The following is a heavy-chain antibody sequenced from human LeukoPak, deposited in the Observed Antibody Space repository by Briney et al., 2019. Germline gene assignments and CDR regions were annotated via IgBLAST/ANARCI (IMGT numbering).Heavy chain of an antibody. J-gene: IGHJ4*02. CDR1: GVSINTCCYY. D-gene: IGHD5-18*01. CDR2: KYYSGST. V-gene: IGHV4-61*01. Sequence: TSETLSLTCDVSGVSINTCCYYWTWIRQPPGKRLEWIGYKYYSGSTRYNSSLRSRLTISLDTSKNQFSLRLSSVTAADTAVYYCARGRSYGIDFDSWGRGTLVIVSS. CDR3: ARGRSYGIDFDS.